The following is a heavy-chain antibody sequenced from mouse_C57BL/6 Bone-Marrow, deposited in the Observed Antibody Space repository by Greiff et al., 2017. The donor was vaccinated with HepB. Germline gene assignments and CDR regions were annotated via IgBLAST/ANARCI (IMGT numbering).Heavy chain of an antibody. CDR2: TYPGDGDT. V-gene: IGHV1-82*01. CDR3: ARPYYGSSYVVD. J-gene: IGHJ2*01. Sequence: QVQLQQSGPELVKPGASVKISCKASGYAFSSSWMNWVKQRPGKGLEWIGRTYPGDGDTNYNGKFKGKATLTADKSSSTAYMQLSSLTSEDSAVYFCARPYYGSSYVVDWGQGTTLTVSS. CDR1: GYAFSSSW. D-gene: IGHD1-1*01.